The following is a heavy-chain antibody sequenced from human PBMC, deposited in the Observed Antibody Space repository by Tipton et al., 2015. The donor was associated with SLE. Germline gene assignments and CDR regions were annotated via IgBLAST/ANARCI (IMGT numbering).Heavy chain of an antibody. J-gene: IGHJ5*02. V-gene: IGHV4-59*12. D-gene: IGHD5-18*01. Sequence: TLSLTCTVSGGSISTYSWSWIRQPPGKGLEWIGYIYYSGSTNYNRSLKSRVTISVDTSKNQFSLKLSSVIAADTAVYYCARLHGYSYGLNWFDPWGQGTLISVSS. CDR3: ARLHGYSYGLNWFDP. CDR2: IYYSGST. CDR1: GGSISTYS.